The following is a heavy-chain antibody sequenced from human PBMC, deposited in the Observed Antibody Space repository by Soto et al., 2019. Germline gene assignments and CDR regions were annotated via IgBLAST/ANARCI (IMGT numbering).Heavy chain of an antibody. CDR2: IYYSGST. CDR3: ARDSAMVRGVIIEY. Sequence: SETLSLTCTVSGGSVSSGSYYWSWIRQPPGKGLEWIGYIYYSGSTNYNPSLKSRVTISVDTSKNQFSLKLSSVTAADTAVYYCARDSAMVRGVIIEYWGQGTLVTVSS. V-gene: IGHV4-61*01. J-gene: IGHJ4*02. CDR1: GGSVSSGSYY. D-gene: IGHD3-10*01.